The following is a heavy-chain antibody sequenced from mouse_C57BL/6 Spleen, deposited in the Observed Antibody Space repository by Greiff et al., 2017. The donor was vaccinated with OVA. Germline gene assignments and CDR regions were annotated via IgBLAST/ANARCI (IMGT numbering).Heavy chain of an antibody. Sequence: EVQLKESGPELVKPGASVKMSCKASGYTFTDYNMHWVKQSHGKSLEWIGYINPNNGGTSYNQKFKGKATLTVNKSSSTAYMELRSLTSEDSAVYYCARNVGIYYDYDVLWYFDVWGTGTTVTVSS. V-gene: IGHV1-22*01. CDR1: GYTFTDYN. J-gene: IGHJ1*03. CDR2: INPNNGGT. D-gene: IGHD2-4*01. CDR3: ARNVGIYYDYDVLWYFDV.